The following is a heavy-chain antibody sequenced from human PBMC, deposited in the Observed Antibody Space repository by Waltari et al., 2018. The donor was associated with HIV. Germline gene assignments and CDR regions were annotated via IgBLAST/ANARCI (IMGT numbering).Heavy chain of an antibody. CDR1: GGTFSSST. V-gene: IGHV1-69*08. CDR2: ISPIFDIV. CDR3: ARDYCINGPCFFYYGMDV. D-gene: IGHD2-8*01. Sequence: QVQLVQSGAEIKRPGSSVKVSCKASGGTFSSSTISWVLQAPGQGLEWMGRISPIFDIVNYGQKFQGRLTITADKSTSTAYMELSSLRAEDTAIYFCARDYCINGPCFFYYGMDVWGQGTTVTVSS. J-gene: IGHJ6*02.